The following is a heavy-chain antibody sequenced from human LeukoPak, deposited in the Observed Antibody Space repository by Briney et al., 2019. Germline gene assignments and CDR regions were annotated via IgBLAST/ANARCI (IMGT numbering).Heavy chain of an antibody. J-gene: IGHJ4*02. Sequence: GGSLRLSCVVSGFILSTSGMSWVRQAPGKGLEWVSGITDNIGYTYYADSVKGRFTISRDTSKNTLWLQMNSLRAEDTAVYYCAKGVSSHDFWGQGTLVTVSP. CDR3: AKGVSSHDF. CDR1: GFILSTSG. V-gene: IGHV3-23*01. CDR2: ITDNIGYT. D-gene: IGHD5/OR15-5a*01.